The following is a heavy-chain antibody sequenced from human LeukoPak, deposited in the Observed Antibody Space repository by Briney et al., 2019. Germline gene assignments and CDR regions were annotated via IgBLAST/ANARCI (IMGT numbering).Heavy chain of an antibody. CDR1: GYSFTSYW. V-gene: IGHV5-51*01. D-gene: IGHD6-19*01. CDR3: ARQGSGWYRGFNFDY. J-gene: IGHJ4*02. Sequence: GESLKISCKGSGYSFTSYWIGWVRQMPGKGLEWMGIIYPGDSDTRYSPSFQGQVTISADKSISTAYLQWSSLKASDTAMYCCARQGSGWYRGFNFDYWGQGTLVTVSS. CDR2: IYPGDSDT.